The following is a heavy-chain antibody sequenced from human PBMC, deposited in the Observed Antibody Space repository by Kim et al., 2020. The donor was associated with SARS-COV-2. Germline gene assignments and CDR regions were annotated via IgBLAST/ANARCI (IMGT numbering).Heavy chain of an antibody. CDR3: ARATRDLDI. D-gene: IGHD5-12*01. V-gene: IGHV3-11*06. CDR1: GFTFSDYY. J-gene: IGHJ3*02. Sequence: GGSLRLSCAASGFTFSDYYMSWIRQAPGKGLEWVAYINSGSDYTNYADSVKGRFTISRDNAKNSLYLQMNSLRAEDTAVYYCARATRDLDIRGQGTMDTVSS. CDR2: INSGSDYT.